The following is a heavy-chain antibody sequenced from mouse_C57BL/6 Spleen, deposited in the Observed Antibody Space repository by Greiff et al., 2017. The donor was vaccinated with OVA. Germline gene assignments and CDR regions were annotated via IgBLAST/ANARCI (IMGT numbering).Heavy chain of an antibody. V-gene: IGHV1-18*01. CDR2: INPNNGGT. J-gene: IGHJ4*01. CDR3: ARNFYYYGSSYYYAMDY. CDR1: GYTFTDYN. Sequence: EVQLQQSGPELVKPGASVRIPCKASGYTFTDYNMDWVKQSHGKGLEWIGDINPNNGGTIYNQKFKGKATLTVDKSSSTAYMELRSLTSEDTAVYYCARNFYYYGSSYYYAMDYWGQGTSVTVSS. D-gene: IGHD1-1*01.